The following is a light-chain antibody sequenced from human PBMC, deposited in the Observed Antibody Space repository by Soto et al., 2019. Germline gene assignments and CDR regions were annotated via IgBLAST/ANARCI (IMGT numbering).Light chain of an antibody. V-gene: IGLV1-51*01. CDR3: RTWDRSLNAEV. CDR2: DNY. J-gene: IGLJ7*01. Sequence: QSVLTQPPSVSAAPGQRVAISCSGSTSNIGDASVAWYQQLPGTAPKLLIYDNYKRPSGIPDRFSGAKYGTSATLVITGLQTGDEATYYCRTWDRSLNAEVFGGGTQLTVL. CDR1: TSNIGDAS.